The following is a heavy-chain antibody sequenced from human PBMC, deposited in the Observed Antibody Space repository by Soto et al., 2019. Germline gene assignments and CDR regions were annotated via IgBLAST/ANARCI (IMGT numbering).Heavy chain of an antibody. CDR3: ARDLGYYYGSLGHLDY. CDR1: GGTFSSYT. D-gene: IGHD3-10*01. J-gene: IGHJ4*02. Sequence: SVKVSCKASGGTFSSYTISWVRQAPGQGLEWMGRIIPIVGIANYAQKFQGRVTITADKSTSTAYMELSSLRSEDTAVYYCARDLGYYYGSLGHLDYWGQGTLVTVSS. CDR2: IIPIVGIA. V-gene: IGHV1-69*04.